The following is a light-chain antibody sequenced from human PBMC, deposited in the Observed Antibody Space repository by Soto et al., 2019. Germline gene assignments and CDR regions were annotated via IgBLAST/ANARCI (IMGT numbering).Light chain of an antibody. V-gene: IGKV3-15*01. Sequence: EIVMTQSPATLSVSPGERATPSCRASQRVSSNLAWYKHKPGQASRLLIYGASTRATGIPARFSGSGSGTEFTLTISSLQSEDFAVYYCQQYNKWPQTFGQGTKV. CDR1: QRVSSN. CDR2: GAS. J-gene: IGKJ1*01. CDR3: QQYNKWPQT.